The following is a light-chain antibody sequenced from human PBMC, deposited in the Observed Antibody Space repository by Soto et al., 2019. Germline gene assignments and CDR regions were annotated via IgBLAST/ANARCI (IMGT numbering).Light chain of an antibody. CDR3: GTWDISLSAVV. V-gene: IGLV1-51*01. CDR2: DNN. CDR1: STKNGNKY. Sequence: QSVLKKGPSVSAGPGEKVTISCFGRSTKNGNKYVSWYQQLPGTAPKLLIYDNNKRPSGIPDRFSGSKSGTSATLGITGLQTGDEADYYCGTWDISLSAVVFGGGTKVTVL. J-gene: IGLJ2*01.